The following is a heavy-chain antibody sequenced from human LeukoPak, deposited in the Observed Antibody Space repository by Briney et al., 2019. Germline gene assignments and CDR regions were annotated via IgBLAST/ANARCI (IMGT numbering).Heavy chain of an antibody. CDR3: ARAEVDAAFIAAFDL. V-gene: IGHV4-59*13. J-gene: IGHJ3*01. CDR1: GGSMSRYY. D-gene: IGHD5-18*01. Sequence: PSETLSLTCTVSGGSMSRYYWSWIRQSPGKGLEWIGYIYYTGSTNYNPSLKSRVTMSVDTSNSQFSLNLNSVTAADTAVYYCARAEVDAAFIAAFDLWGQGTMVTVSS. CDR2: IYYTGST.